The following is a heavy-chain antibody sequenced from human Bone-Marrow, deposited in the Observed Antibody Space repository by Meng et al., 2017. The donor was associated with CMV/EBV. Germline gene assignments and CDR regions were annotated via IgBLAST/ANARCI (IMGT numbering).Heavy chain of an antibody. D-gene: IGHD3-9*01. V-gene: IGHV4-39*07. Sequence: SETLSLTCTVSGGYISSPSYYWGWIRQPPGKGLEWIGRIYYSGNTYYSPSLKSRVTMSVDTSRNQFSLKLRSVTAADTAVYFCARLGGYYDILTGWNHYGMDVWGQGTTVTVSS. CDR2: IYYSGNT. J-gene: IGHJ6*02. CDR1: GGYISSPSYY. CDR3: ARLGGYYDILTGWNHYGMDV.